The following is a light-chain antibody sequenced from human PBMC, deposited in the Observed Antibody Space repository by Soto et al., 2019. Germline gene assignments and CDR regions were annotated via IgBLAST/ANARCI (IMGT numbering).Light chain of an antibody. J-gene: IGKJ5*01. CDR3: QQYSSYSQIT. CDR2: AAS. V-gene: IGKV1-9*01. Sequence: IQLTQSPSSLSASVGDRVTITCRASQGISSYLAWYQQKPGKAPKLLIYAASTLQSGVPSRFSGSGPGTDFTLTISSLQPEDFATYYCQQYSSYSQITSRQRTRLGI. CDR1: QGISSY.